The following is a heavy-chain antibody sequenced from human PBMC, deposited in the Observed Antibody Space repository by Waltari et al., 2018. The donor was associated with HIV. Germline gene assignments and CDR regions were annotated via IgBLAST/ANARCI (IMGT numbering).Heavy chain of an antibody. J-gene: IGHJ4*02. D-gene: IGHD4-17*01. CDR3: AKAALTNYGDYLDVGY. CDR1: GLTLNSYL. CDR2: ISGSGGSI. Sequence: DVQLLDPRGALVQPGGSLRLSCAASGLTLNSYLKSRLRQARGKGLEWVPAISGSGGSIYFANSVKGWFTSSSDNSKNTLYLQMNSLRADDRVIYYCAKAALTNYGDYLDVGYWGQGTLVTVSS. V-gene: IGHV3-23*01.